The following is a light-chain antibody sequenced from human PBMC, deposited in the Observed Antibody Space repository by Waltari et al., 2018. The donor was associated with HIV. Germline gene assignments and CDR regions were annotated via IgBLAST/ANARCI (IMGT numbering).Light chain of an antibody. CDR1: QSISHNSNNKNY. CDR2: GAA. J-gene: IGKJ1*01. CDR3: QQYYSSPRT. V-gene: IGKV4-1*01. Sequence: DIVMTQSPDSLAVYLGERATINCQSSQSISHNSNNKNYLAWYQQKPGQHPRLLIYGAAARESGVPDPFSGSGSGTSFSLSISSLQAEDVAVYFCQQYYSSPRTFGQGTKVEIK.